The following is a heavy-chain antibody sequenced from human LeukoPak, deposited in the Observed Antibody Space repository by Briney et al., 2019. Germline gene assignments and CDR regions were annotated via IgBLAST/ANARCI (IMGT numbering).Heavy chain of an antibody. CDR1: GYTFSGYY. D-gene: IGHD2-2*01. J-gene: IGHJ4*02. CDR2: INTDTGNP. Sequence: GASVKVSCKASGYTFSGYYIYWVRQAPEQGLEWMGWINTDTGNPTYAQGFTGRFVFSLDTSVSTAYLQISSLEAEDTAVYYCARGRRYCDSTTCYGMYYVDYWGQGTLVTVSS. CDR3: ARGRRYCDSTTCYGMYYVDY. V-gene: IGHV7-4-1*02.